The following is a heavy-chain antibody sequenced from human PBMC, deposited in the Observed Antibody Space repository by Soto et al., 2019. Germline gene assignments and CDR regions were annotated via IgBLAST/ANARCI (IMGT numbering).Heavy chain of an antibody. CDR3: ATAEYYYDSSGYYSTEYFQH. CDR2: FDPEDGET. D-gene: IGHD3-22*01. CDR1: GYTLTELS. V-gene: IGHV1-24*01. J-gene: IGHJ1*01. Sequence: GASVKVSCKVSGYTLTELSMHWVRQAPGKGLEWMGGFDPEDGETIYAQKFQGRVTMTEDTSTDTAYMELSSLRSEDTAVYYCATAEYYYDSSGYYSTEYFQHWGQGTLVTVSS.